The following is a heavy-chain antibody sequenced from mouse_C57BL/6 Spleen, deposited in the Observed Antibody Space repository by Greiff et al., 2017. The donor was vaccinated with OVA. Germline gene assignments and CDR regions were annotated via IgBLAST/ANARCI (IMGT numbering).Heavy chain of an antibody. CDR2: ISSGSSTI. V-gene: IGHV5-17*01. CDR3: ARGEIARYFDV. CDR1: GFTFSDYG. J-gene: IGHJ1*03. Sequence: EVKLEESGGGLVKPGGSLKLSCAASGFTFSDYGMHWVRQAPEKGLEWVAYISSGSSTIYYADTVKGRFTISRDNAKNTLFLQMTSLRSEDTAMYYCARGEIARYFDVWGTGTTVTVSS.